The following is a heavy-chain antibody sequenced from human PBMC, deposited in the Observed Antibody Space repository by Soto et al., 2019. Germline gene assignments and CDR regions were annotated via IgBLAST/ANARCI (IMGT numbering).Heavy chain of an antibody. D-gene: IGHD3-16*02. Sequence: QVQLQQWGAGLLKPSETLSLTCAVYGGSFSGYYWSWIRQPPGKGLEWIGEINHSGSTNYNPSRKSRVTISVDPSKNQFSLKMSSVTAADTAVYYCARGGDPRYYDSIWGSDRNYDYMDVWGKGTTVTVSS. CDR3: ARGGDPRYYDSIWGSDRNYDYMDV. J-gene: IGHJ6*03. CDR1: GGSFSGYY. CDR2: INHSGST. V-gene: IGHV4-34*01.